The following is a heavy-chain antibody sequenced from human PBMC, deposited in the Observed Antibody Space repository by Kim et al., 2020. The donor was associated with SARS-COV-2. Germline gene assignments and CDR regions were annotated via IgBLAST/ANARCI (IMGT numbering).Heavy chain of an antibody. CDR3: ARAEGAFYGMDV. J-gene: IGHJ6*02. V-gene: IGHV4-4*07. Sequence: TYNPALRSRVTMSVDTSKNPFSLKLSSVTAADTAVYYCARAEGAFYGMDVWGQGTTVTVSS.